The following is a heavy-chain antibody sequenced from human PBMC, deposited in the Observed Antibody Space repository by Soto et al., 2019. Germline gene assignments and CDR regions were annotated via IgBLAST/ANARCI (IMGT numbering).Heavy chain of an antibody. Sequence: SETLSLTCTVSGGSIRSGDYYWSWIRQTPGKGLEWIGYIYYSGSTYYNPSLKSRGSISADTSKTQFSLKLSSVTAADTAVYYCARVLSSTLTTYYHYAMVVWGQGTTVTVSS. J-gene: IGHJ6*02. D-gene: IGHD4-17*01. CDR2: IYYSGST. CDR3: ARVLSSTLTTYYHYAMVV. CDR1: GGSIRSGDYY. V-gene: IGHV4-30-4*01.